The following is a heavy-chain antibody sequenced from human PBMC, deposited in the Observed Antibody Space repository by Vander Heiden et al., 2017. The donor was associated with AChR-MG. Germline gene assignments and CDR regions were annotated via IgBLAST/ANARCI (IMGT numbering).Heavy chain of an antibody. CDR1: GYSFTSYW. V-gene: IGHV5-51*01. J-gene: IGHJ4*02. CDR3: ARHSGYKFWRRNTYCGGDCRLDY. CDR2: IYPGDSDT. D-gene: IGHD2-21*02. Sequence: EVQLVQSGAEVKKPGESLKISCKGSGYSFTSYWIGWVRQMPGKGLEWMGIIYPGDSDTRYSPSFQGQVTISADKSISTAYLQWSSLKASDTAMYYCARHSGYKFWRRNTYCGGDCRLDYWGQGTLVTVSS.